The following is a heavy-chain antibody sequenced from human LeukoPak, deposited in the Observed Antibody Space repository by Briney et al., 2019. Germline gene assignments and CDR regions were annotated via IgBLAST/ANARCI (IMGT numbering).Heavy chain of an antibody. CDR1: GFIFSNYW. Sequence: GGSLRLSCAASGFIFSNYWMHWVRQAPGKGLMWVARIESDGGSTDYADSVKGRFTISRDNARNTLYLQMSSLRAEDTAVYYCTRDLLGIDYWGQGTLVTVSS. CDR3: TRDLLGIDY. D-gene: IGHD1-26*01. CDR2: IESDGGST. J-gene: IGHJ4*02. V-gene: IGHV3-74*01.